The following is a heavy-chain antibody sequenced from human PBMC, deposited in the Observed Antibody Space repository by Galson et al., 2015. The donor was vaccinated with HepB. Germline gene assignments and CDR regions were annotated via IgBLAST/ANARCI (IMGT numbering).Heavy chain of an antibody. J-gene: IGHJ3*02. V-gene: IGHV1-2*02. CDR3: AVARFLEWQGFDI. CDR1: GYTFTGYY. Sequence: SVKVSCKASGYTFTGYYMHWVRQAPGQGLEWMGWINPNSGGTNYAQKFQGRVTMTRDTSISTAYMELSRLRSDDTAVYYCAVARFLEWQGFDIWGQGTMVTVSS. CDR2: INPNSGGT. D-gene: IGHD3-3*01.